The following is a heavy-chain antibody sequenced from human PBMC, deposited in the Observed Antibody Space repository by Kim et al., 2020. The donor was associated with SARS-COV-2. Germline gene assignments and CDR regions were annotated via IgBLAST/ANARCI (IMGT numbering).Heavy chain of an antibody. J-gene: IGHJ3*02. D-gene: IGHD3-3*01. CDR3: ARTLSHYDFWSAYYKADCFDI. CDR2: IYPGDDDT. V-gene: IGHV5-51*01. Sequence: GESLKISCKGYGYSFSDYWIGWVRQMPGSGLEWIGIIYPGDDDTRYSPSFQGQVTISADTSISTAYLQWSSLKASDTAMYYCARTLSHYDFWSAYYKADCFDIWGQGTMVTVSS. CDR1: GYSFSDYW.